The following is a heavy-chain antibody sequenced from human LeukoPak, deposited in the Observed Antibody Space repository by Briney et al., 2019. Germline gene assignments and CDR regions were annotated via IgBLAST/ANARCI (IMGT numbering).Heavy chain of an antibody. CDR1: GVTFSNFK. V-gene: IGHV3-48*01. Sequence: GGSLRLSCAVSGVTFSNFKMNCVREAPGTGLEWVSYISDSGRTTFYADSVKGRFTISRDNSKTTLYLQMNSLRAEDTAVYYCAKDEIPYDSSGYYGGYWGQGTLVTVSS. CDR3: AKDEIPYDSSGYYGGY. CDR2: ISDSGRTT. J-gene: IGHJ4*02. D-gene: IGHD3-22*01.